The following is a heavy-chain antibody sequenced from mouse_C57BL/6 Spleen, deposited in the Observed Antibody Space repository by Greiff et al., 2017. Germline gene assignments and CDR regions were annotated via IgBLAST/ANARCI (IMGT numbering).Heavy chain of an antibody. D-gene: IGHD1-1*01. V-gene: IGHV5-6*01. CDR1: GFTFSSYG. CDR3: ARDYGSSWNYFDY. CDR2: ISSGGSYT. J-gene: IGHJ2*01. Sequence: DVHLVESGGDLVKPGGSLKLSCAASGFTFSSYGMSWVRQTPDKRLEWVATISSGGSYTYYPDSVKGRFTISRDNAKNTLYLQMSSLKSEDTAMYYCARDYGSSWNYFDYWGQGTTLTVSS.